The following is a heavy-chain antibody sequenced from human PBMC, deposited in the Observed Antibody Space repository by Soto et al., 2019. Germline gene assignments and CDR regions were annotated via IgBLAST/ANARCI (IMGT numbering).Heavy chain of an antibody. CDR2: IRGRGSST. V-gene: IGHV3-23*01. Sequence: EVQLLESGGGLTQPGGSLRLSCAASGFTFSSSAMNWVRQAPGKGLVWLAPIRGRGSSTFYADSVKGRFTISRDNSNNTLYLQMNSLRAEDTAVYYCAKDSHGFGSGSLDYWVQVTLVTVSS. D-gene: IGHD3-10*01. CDR1: GFTFSSSA. CDR3: AKDSHGFGSGSLDY. J-gene: IGHJ4*02.